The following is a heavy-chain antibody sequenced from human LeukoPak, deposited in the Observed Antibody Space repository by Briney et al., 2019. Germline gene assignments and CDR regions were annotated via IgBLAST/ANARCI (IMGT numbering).Heavy chain of an antibody. CDR1: GFTFSDYY. Sequence: GGSLRLSCAASGFTFSDYYMSWIRQAPGKGLEWVSYISSSGSTIYYADSVKGRFTISRDNAKNSLYLQMNSLRAEDTAVYYCARVDFDILTLADYWGQGTLVTVSS. J-gene: IGHJ4*02. D-gene: IGHD3-9*01. CDR3: ARVDFDILTLADY. V-gene: IGHV3-11*01. CDR2: ISSSGSTI.